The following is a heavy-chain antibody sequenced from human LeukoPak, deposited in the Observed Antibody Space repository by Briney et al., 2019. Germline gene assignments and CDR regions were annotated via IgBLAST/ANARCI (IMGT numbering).Heavy chain of an antibody. Sequence: GASVKVSCKASGYTFTGYYMHWVRQAPGPGLEWVGWINPNSGGTNYAQKFQGRVTMTRDTSISTAYMELSRLRSDDTAVYYCARDRAYDSSGYYRDYWGQGTLVTVSS. CDR1: GYTFTGYY. V-gene: IGHV1-2*02. CDR3: ARDRAYDSSGYYRDY. CDR2: INPNSGGT. J-gene: IGHJ4*02. D-gene: IGHD3-22*01.